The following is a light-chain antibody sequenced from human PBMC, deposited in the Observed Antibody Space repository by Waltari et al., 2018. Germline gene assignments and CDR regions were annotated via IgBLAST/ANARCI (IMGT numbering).Light chain of an antibody. Sequence: DIGMTQSPATLSASPGDSTTLACRVSQTVSTNLAWYQQKPGQPPRLLIYDASTRVTGVPARFSGSGSGTDFTLTIASLQSEDFGVYYCQQYADLPPYNFGQGTKLEI. CDR2: DAS. V-gene: IGKV3-15*01. J-gene: IGKJ2*01. CDR1: QTVSTN. CDR3: QQYADLPPYN.